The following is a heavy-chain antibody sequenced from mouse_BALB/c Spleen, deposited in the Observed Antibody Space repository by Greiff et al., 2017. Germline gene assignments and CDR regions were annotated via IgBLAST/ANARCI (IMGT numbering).Heavy chain of an antibody. CDR1: GLALTSYG. CDR3: ARAYWDYFDY. V-gene: IGHV2-9*02. CDR2: IWAGGST. D-gene: IGHD4-1*01. Sequence: QVQLKESGPGLVAPSQSLSITCTVSGLALTSYGVHWVRQPPGKGLEWLGVIWAGGSTNYNSALMSAMCISKDNSKSQVFLKMSSLQPDDTVMYYCARAYWDYFDYWGQGTTLTVSA. J-gene: IGHJ2*01.